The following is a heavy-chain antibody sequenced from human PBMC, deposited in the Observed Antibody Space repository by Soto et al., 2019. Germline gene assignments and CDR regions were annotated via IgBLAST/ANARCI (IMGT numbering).Heavy chain of an antibody. J-gene: IGHJ4*02. CDR2: IYYSGST. Sequence: SGTLSLTCSVSGGSISSYYWSWIRQPPEKGLEWIGYIYYSGSTNYNPSLKSRVTISVDTSKNQFSLKLSSVTAADTAVYYGAGAKSSSSPIDYWGQEPLVTV. V-gene: IGHV4-59*01. D-gene: IGHD6-6*01. CDR1: GGSISSYY. CDR3: AGAKSSSSPIDY.